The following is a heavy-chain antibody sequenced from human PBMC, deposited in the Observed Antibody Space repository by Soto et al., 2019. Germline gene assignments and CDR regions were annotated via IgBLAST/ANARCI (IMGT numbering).Heavy chain of an antibody. V-gene: IGHV3-15*07. CDR1: GFSFSNAW. J-gene: IGHJ6*02. CDR2: IKRKIDGEAT. CDR3: TTGSVEGV. Sequence: EVQLVESGGGLVKPGGSRRLSCAASGFSFSNAWMNWVRQAPGKGLEWVGRIKRKIDGEATDYAAPVKGRFTVSRDDSKSALYLHMNSLKGDDTAVYYCTTGSVEGVWGQGTTVTVSS. D-gene: IGHD2-15*01.